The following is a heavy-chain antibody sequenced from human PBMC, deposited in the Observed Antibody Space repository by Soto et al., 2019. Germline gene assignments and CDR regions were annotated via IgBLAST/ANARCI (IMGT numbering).Heavy chain of an antibody. V-gene: IGHV3-33*01. CDR2: IWYDGSNK. J-gene: IGHJ6*02. CDR3: ARDSDILTGYGGMDV. CDR1: GFTFSSYG. Sequence: QVQLVESGGGVVQPGRSLRLSCAASGFTFSSYGMHWVRQAPGKGLEWVAVIWYDGSNKYYADSVKGRFTISRDNSKNTLYLQMNSLSAEDTAVYYWARDSDILTGYGGMDVWGQGTTVTVSS. D-gene: IGHD3-9*01.